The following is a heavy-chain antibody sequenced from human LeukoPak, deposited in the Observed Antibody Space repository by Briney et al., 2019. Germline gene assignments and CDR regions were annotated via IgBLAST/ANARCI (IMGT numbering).Heavy chain of an antibody. J-gene: IGHJ1*01. CDR3: ARDNDYGDYGYFQH. V-gene: IGHV4-4*07. CDR1: GGSISSYY. D-gene: IGHD4-17*01. Sequence: SETLSLTCTVSGGSISSYYWSWIRQPAGKGLEWIGRIYTSGSTNYNPSLKSRVTMSVDTSKNQFSLKLSSVTAADTAVYYCARDNDYGDYGYFQHWGQGTLVTVSS. CDR2: IYTSGST.